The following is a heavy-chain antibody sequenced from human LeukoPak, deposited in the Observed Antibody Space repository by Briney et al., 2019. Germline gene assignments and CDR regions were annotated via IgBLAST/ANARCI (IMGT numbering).Heavy chain of an antibody. D-gene: IGHD4-11*01. CDR2: ISAYNGNT. CDR1: GYTFTSYG. V-gene: IGHV1-18*01. CDR3: AKLQDHYYYGMDV. J-gene: IGHJ6*02. Sequence: ASVKVSCKASGYTFTSYGISWVRQAPGQGPEWMGWISAYNGNTNYAQKLQGRVTMTTDTSTSTAYMELRSLRSDDTAVYYCAKLQDHYYYGMDVWGQGTTVTVSS.